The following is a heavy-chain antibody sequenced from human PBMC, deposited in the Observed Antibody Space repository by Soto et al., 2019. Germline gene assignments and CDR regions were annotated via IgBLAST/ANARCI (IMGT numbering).Heavy chain of an antibody. Sequence: SETLSLTCTVSGGSISSSSYYWGWIRQPPGKGLEWIGSIYYSGSAYYNPSLKSRVTISVHTSNSQFSLELSSVTAADTAVYYCARGLITGSHYSGGWYYFDSWGQGTQVTVSS. V-gene: IGHV4-39*07. CDR2: IYYSGSA. CDR3: ARGLITGSHYSGGWYYFDS. D-gene: IGHD6-19*01. J-gene: IGHJ4*02. CDR1: GGSISSSSYY.